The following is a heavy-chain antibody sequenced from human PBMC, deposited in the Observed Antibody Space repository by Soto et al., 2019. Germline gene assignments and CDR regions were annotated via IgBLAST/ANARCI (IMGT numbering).Heavy chain of an antibody. V-gene: IGHV3-7*05. Sequence: GGSLRLSCAVSGFTFSSYWMSWVRQAPGKGLEWVANIKEDGSEKYYVDSVKGRFTISRDNAKNSLYLQMNSLRAEDTAVYYCARASFDWLLGRRPLDYWGQGTLVTVSS. D-gene: IGHD3-9*01. CDR1: GFTFSSYW. CDR2: IKEDGSEK. CDR3: ARASFDWLLGRRPLDY. J-gene: IGHJ4*02.